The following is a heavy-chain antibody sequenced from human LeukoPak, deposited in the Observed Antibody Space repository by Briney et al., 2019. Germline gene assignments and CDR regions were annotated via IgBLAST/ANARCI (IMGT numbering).Heavy chain of an antibody. CDR1: GFTFSSYS. CDR2: IHSGGST. V-gene: IGHV3-53*01. CDR3: ARVRGSWYVDY. Sequence: PGGSLRLSCAASGFTFSSYSMSWVRQAPGKGLECVSVIHSGGSTYYADSVKGRFTISRDSAKNTLYLQMNSLRAEDTAVYYCARVRGSWYVDYWGQGTLVTVSS. J-gene: IGHJ4*02. D-gene: IGHD6-13*01.